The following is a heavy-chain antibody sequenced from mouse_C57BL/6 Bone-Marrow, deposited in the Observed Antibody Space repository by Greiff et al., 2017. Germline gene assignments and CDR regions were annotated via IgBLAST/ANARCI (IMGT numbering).Heavy chain of an antibody. CDR2: IYPSDSET. J-gene: IGHJ2*01. V-gene: IGHV1-61*01. Sequence: VQLQQPGAELVRPGSSVKLSCKASGYTFTSYWMDWVKQRPGQGLEWIGNIYPSDSETHYNQKFKDKAPLTGDKSSSTAYMQLSSLTAEDSAVYYCARDGPYVDYWGQGTTLTVSS. CDR1: GYTFTSYW. D-gene: IGHD2-3*01. CDR3: ARDGPYVDY.